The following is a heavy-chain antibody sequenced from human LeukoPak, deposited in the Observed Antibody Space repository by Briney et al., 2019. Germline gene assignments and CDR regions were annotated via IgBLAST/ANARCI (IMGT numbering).Heavy chain of an antibody. V-gene: IGHV3-21*01. CDR3: AIGDDGDSSIGY. Sequence: GGSLRLSCAASGFTFSSNSMNWVRQAPGKGLEWVSSISSSGNSVFYVDSLKGRFTISRDNAKNSLYLQMNSLRAEDTAVYYCAIGDDGDSSIGYWRQGTLVIVSS. D-gene: IGHD4-17*01. CDR2: ISSSGNSV. J-gene: IGHJ4*02. CDR1: GFTFSSNS.